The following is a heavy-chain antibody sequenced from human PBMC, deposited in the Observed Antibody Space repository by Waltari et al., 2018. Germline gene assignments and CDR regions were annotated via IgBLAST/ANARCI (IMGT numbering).Heavy chain of an antibody. J-gene: IGHJ4*02. CDR3: ATGGLYGDYTEVYFDY. Sequence: QVQLVQSGAEVKKPGSSVKVSCKASGGTFSSFAPSWVRPAAGQGLEWMGGIIPIFGTATDAQKFQGRVTITTDESTSTAYMELSSLRSEDTAVYYCATGGLYGDYTEVYFDYWGQGTLVTVSS. CDR1: GGTFSSFA. D-gene: IGHD4-17*01. CDR2: IIPIFGTA. V-gene: IGHV1-69*05.